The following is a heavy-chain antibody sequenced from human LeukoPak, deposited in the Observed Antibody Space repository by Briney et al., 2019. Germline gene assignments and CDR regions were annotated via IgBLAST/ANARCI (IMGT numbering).Heavy chain of an antibody. CDR3: ARDIADAFDI. Sequence: GGSLRLSCAASGFTFSTYWMHWVRQAPGKGLVWVSRISGDGSGTGYADSVKGRFSISRDNAKNTLYLQMNSLRTEDTAVYYCARDIADAFDIWGQGTMVSVSS. V-gene: IGHV3-74*01. CDR1: GFTFSTYW. D-gene: IGHD6-13*01. CDR2: ISGDGSGT. J-gene: IGHJ3*02.